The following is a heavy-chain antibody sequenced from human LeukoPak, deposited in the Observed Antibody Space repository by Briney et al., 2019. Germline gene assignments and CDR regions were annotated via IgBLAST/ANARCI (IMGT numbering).Heavy chain of an antibody. Sequence: PSETLSLTCTVSGGSISSSNYYWGWIRQPPGKGLEWIGGIYYSGSTYYNPSFKSRVTISVDTSKNQFSLKLRSVTAADTAVYYCARQGYDRSGDGDTFDIWGQGTMVTVSS. CDR2: IYYSGST. J-gene: IGHJ3*02. V-gene: IGHV4-39*01. CDR1: GGSISSSNYY. CDR3: ARQGYDRSGDGDTFDI. D-gene: IGHD3-22*01.